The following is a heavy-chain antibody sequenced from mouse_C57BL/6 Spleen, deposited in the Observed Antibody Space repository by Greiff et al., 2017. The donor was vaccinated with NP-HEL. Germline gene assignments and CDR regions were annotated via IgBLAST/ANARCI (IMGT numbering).Heavy chain of an antibody. CDR1: GYTFTSYW. CDR2: IYPGSGST. CDR3: ARAGGLRRNDAMDY. Sequence: QVQLKQPGAELVKPGASVKMSCKASGYTFTSYWITWVKQRPGQGLEWIGDIYPGSGSTNYNEKFKSKATLAVDTSSSTAYMQLSSLTSEDSAVYYCARAGGLRRNDAMDYWGQGTSVTVSS. V-gene: IGHV1-55*01. D-gene: IGHD2-4*01. J-gene: IGHJ4*01.